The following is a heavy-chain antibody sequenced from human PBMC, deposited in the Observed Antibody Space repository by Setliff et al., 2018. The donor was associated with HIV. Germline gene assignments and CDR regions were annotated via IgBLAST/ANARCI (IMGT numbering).Heavy chain of an antibody. V-gene: IGHV4-59*12. J-gene: IGHJ3*02. CDR3: ARDRNLYTFWSHFYTDHDSFDI. CDR2: IFYSGTT. D-gene: IGHD3-3*01. Sequence: PSETLSLTCTVSGAPLSSYYLNWIRQPPGKGLEWIGYIFYSGTTNYNPSLMSGVTISGDTSKNHFSLKLKFVTAADTAVYYCARDRNLYTFWSHFYTDHDSFDIWGQGTMVTVSS. CDR1: GAPLSSYY.